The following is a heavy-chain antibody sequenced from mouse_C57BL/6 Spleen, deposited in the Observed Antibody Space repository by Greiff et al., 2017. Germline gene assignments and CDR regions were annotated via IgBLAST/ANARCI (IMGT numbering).Heavy chain of an antibody. J-gene: IGHJ2*01. Sequence: QVQLKQPGAELVMPGASVKLSCKASGYTFTSYWMHWVKQRPGKGLEWIGEIDPSDSYTNYNQKFKGKSTLTVDKSSSTAYMQLSSLTSEDSAVYYCARYYSNYFDDWGQGTTLTVSS. V-gene: IGHV1-69*01. CDR3: ARYYSNYFDD. CDR2: IDPSDSYT. D-gene: IGHD2-5*01. CDR1: GYTFTSYW.